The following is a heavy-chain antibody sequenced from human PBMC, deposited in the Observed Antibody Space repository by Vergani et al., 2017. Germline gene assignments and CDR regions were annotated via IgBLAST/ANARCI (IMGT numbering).Heavy chain of an antibody. CDR3: TTDHGMEGNDYDDLYYYYYMDV. Sequence: EVQLVESGGGLVKPGGSLRLSCAASGFTFSNAWMNWVRQAPGKGLEWVGRIKSKTDGGKTDYAAPVKGRFTISRDDSKNTLYLQMNSLKTEDTAVYYXTTDHGMEGNDYDDLYYYYYMDVWGKGTTVTVSS. J-gene: IGHJ6*03. V-gene: IGHV3-15*07. D-gene: IGHD4-17*01. CDR2: IKSKTDGGKT. CDR1: GFTFSNAW.